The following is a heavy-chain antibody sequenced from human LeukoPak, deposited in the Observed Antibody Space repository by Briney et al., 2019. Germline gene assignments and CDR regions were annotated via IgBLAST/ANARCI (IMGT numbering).Heavy chain of an antibody. J-gene: IGHJ4*02. CDR2: ISSNGGST. CDR1: GFTFGDYA. Sequence: PGGSLRLSCTASGFTFGDYAMHWVRQAPGKGLEYVSAISSNGGSTYYANSVKGRFTISRDNSKNTLYLQMGSLRAEDMAVYYCARGPGRSGHFDYWGQGTLVTVSS. CDR3: ARGPGRSGHFDY. D-gene: IGHD2-15*01. V-gene: IGHV3-64*01.